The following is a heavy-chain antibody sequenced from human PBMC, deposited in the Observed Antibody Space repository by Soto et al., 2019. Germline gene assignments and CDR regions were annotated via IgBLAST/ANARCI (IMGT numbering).Heavy chain of an antibody. D-gene: IGHD6-25*01. CDR1: GFTFSTYG. Sequence: GGSLRLSCESSGFTFSTYGMHWVRQAPGKGLEWVAIISYDENTKYYADSLKGRFTISRDNSKNTLYLDINNVTPEDTAVYYCAKEVLAAGQGWFDPWGQGTLVTVSS. CDR3: AKEVLAAGQGWFDP. J-gene: IGHJ5*02. CDR2: ISYDENTK. V-gene: IGHV3-30*18.